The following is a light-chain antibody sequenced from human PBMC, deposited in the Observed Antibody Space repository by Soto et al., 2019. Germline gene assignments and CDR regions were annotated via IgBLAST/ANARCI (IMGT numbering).Light chain of an antibody. J-gene: IGLJ2*01. CDR3: APWDDSLNGVI. Sequence: QSALTQPPSASGTPGQRVTISCSGSRSNIGSNTVSWYQQLPGTAPKLLIYGNNQRPSGVPDRFSASKSGTSASLAISGLQSGDEADYYCAPWDDSLNGVIFGGGTKLTVL. V-gene: IGLV1-44*01. CDR1: RSNIGSNT. CDR2: GNN.